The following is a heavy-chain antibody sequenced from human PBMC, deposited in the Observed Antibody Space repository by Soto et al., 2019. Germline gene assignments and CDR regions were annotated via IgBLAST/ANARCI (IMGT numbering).Heavy chain of an antibody. CDR1: GGSISSGDYY. J-gene: IGHJ4*02. V-gene: IGHV4-30-4*01. CDR2: IYYSGST. CDR3: ARGYCSSTSCYAGWSNFDY. Sequence: QVQLQESGPGLVKPSQTLSLTCTVSGGSISSGDYYCSWIRQPPGKGLEWIGYIYYSGSTYYNPSLKSRVTISVDTSKNQFSLKLSSVTAADTAVYYCARGYCSSTSCYAGWSNFDYWGQGTLVTVSS. D-gene: IGHD2-2*01.